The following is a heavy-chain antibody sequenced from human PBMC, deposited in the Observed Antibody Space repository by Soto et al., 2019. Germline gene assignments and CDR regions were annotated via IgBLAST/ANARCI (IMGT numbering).Heavy chain of an antibody. CDR2: IYWDDDK. CDR3: AHRRVVVAATPLSWFDP. D-gene: IGHD2-15*01. V-gene: IGHV2-5*02. J-gene: IGHJ5*02. Sequence: QITLKESGPTLVKPTQTLTLTCTFSGFSLSTSGVGVGWIRQPPGKALEWLALIYWDDDKRYSPSLKGRLTIPKDTTKTPVRLTMTNMDPVDTATYYCAHRRVVVAATPLSWFDPWGQGTLVTVSS. CDR1: GFSLSTSGVG.